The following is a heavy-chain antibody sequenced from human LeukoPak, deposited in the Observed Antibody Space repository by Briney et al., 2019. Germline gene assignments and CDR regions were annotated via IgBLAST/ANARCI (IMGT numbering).Heavy chain of an antibody. J-gene: IGHJ6*03. CDR2: INPNSGGT. CDR1: GYTFTGYY. Sequence: ASVKVSCKASGYTFTGYYMHWVRQAPGQGLEWMGWINPNSGGTNYAQKFQGRVTMTRDTSISTAYMELSRLRSEDTAVYYCARTLPRAYYMDVWGKGTTVTVSS. CDR3: ARTLPRAYYMDV. V-gene: IGHV1-2*02.